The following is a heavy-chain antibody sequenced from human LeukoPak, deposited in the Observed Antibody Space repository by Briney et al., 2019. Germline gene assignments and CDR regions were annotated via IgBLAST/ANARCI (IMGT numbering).Heavy chain of an antibody. CDR2: IYPSDSDT. Sequence: GESLEISCKGSGYSFATNWIGWVRQMPGKGLEWMGIIYPSDSDTRYSPSFQGQVAISADKSISTAYLQWSSLKASDTAMYYCATTTVTKGSPFDYWGQGTLVTVSS. V-gene: IGHV5-51*01. D-gene: IGHD4-11*01. CDR1: GYSFATNW. J-gene: IGHJ4*02. CDR3: ATTTVTKGSPFDY.